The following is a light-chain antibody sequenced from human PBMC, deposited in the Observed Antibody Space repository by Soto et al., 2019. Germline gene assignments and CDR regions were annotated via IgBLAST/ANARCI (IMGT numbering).Light chain of an antibody. V-gene: IGKV1-5*01. CDR3: HSGT. J-gene: IGKJ1*01. CDR1: HSISYW. CDR2: DAS. Sequence: THMTQSPSTLSASVGDRVTITCRASHSISYWLAWYQQKPGKVPKLLIYDASTLQSGVPSRFSGSGSGTEFTLTISGLLPDDFATYYCHSGTFGQGTKIEMK.